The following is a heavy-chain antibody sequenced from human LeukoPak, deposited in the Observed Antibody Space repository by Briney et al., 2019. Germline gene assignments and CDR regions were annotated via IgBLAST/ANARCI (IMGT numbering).Heavy chain of an antibody. CDR2: IYLTGTPT. D-gene: IGHD6-6*01. CDR1: GGSISHYY. CDR3: ARHIGSSSNDAFDI. J-gene: IGHJ3*02. V-gene: IGHV4-59*08. Sequence: PSETLSLTCTVSGGSISHYYWSWLRPPPGNGREWIGYIYLTGTPTNYNPSLKSPVTISVDTSKNQFSLKLTSVTAADTAFYYCARHIGSSSNDAFDIWGQGTVVTVSS.